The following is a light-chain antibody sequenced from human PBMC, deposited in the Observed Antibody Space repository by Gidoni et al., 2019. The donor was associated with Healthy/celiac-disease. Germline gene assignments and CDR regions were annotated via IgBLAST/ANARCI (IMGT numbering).Light chain of an antibody. J-gene: IGKJ2*01. CDR2: KAS. Sequence: DIHMTQSPSTLSASVGDSITITCRASQSISSCLDWYQQKPGKAPKLLIYKASSLESGVPSRFSGSGSGTEFTLTISSLQPDDFATYYCQQYNSYPYTFGQGTKLEIK. CDR1: QSISSC. V-gene: IGKV1-5*03. CDR3: QQYNSYPYT.